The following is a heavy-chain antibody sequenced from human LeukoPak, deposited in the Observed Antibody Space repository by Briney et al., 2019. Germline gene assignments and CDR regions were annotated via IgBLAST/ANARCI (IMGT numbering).Heavy chain of an antibody. V-gene: IGHV3-23*01. Sequence: RGGVLRLLCAAWGFTFRSYAMRWVRGARGKGVEWVSAISGSGGSTYYADSVKGRFTISRDNSKNTLYLQMNSLRAEDTAVYYCAKGTAKDYYDSSDYYYPFAYWGQGTLVTVSS. D-gene: IGHD3-22*01. J-gene: IGHJ4*02. CDR1: GFTFRSYA. CDR2: ISGSGGST. CDR3: AKGTAKDYYDSSDYYYPFAY.